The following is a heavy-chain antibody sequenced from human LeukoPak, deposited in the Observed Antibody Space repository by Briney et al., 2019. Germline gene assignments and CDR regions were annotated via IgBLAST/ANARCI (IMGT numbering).Heavy chain of an antibody. CDR3: AKALYGGHDY. CDR1: GFTFSNYA. Sequence: GGSLRLSCAASGFTFSNYAMSWVRQAPGKGLECVSALSGNGNTIYYADSVKGRFTISRDNSKNTLSLQMNSLRAEDTAVYYCAKALYGGHDYWGQGTLVTVSS. V-gene: IGHV3-23*01. CDR2: LSGNGNTI. J-gene: IGHJ4*02. D-gene: IGHD4-23*01.